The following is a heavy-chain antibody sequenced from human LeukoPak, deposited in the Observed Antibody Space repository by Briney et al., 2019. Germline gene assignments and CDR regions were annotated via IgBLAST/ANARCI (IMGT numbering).Heavy chain of an antibody. V-gene: IGHV4-59*12. CDR2: IYYSGST. D-gene: IGHD3-3*01. CDR1: GGSISSYY. J-gene: IGHJ3*02. CDR3: ARELRSRVTIFGVVTRDAFDI. Sequence: SETLSLTCTVSGGSISSYYWSWIRQPPGKGLEWIGYIYYSGSTNYNPSLKSRVTISVDTSKNQFSLKLSSVTAADTAVYYCARELRSRVTIFGVVTRDAFDIWGQGTMVTVSS.